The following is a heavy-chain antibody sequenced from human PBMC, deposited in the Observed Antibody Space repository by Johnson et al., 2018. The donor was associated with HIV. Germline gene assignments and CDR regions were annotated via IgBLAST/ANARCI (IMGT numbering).Heavy chain of an antibody. CDR1: GFTVSSNY. Sequence: VQLVESGGGLIQPGGSLRLSCAASGFTVSSNYMSWVRQAPGKGLEWVSVIYSGGSTYYADSVKGRFTISRDNAKNSLYLQMNSLRAEVTALYYCARADGLVGDRAFDIWGQGTMVTVSS. J-gene: IGHJ3*02. CDR2: IYSGGST. D-gene: IGHD1-26*01. CDR3: ARADGLVGDRAFDI. V-gene: IGHV3-53*01.